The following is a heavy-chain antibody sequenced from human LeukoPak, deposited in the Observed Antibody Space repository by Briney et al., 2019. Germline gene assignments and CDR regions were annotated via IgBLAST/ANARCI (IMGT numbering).Heavy chain of an antibody. CDR1: GFTFSSYA. V-gene: IGHV3-30*04. J-gene: IGHJ4*02. D-gene: IGHD3-3*01. CDR2: ISYDGSNK. Sequence: PGGSLRLFCAASGFTFSSYAMHWVRQAPGKGLEWVAVISYDGSNKYYADSVKGRFTISRDNSKNTLYLQMNSLRAEDTAVYYCARDLRFLEWAFDYWGQGTLVTVSS. CDR3: ARDLRFLEWAFDY.